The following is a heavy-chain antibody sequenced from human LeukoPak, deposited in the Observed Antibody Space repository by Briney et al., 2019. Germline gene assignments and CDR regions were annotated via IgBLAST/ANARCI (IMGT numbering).Heavy chain of an antibody. J-gene: IGHJ4*02. CDR2: VSSASSHV. V-gene: IGHV3-21*01. CDR3: ARDLMRFPEWVN. CDR1: GFSFSTYA. D-gene: IGHD3-3*01. Sequence: PGGSLRLSCVASGFSFSTYAMNWVRQAPGKGPEWVSYVSSASSHVYYADSVRGRFIISRDNAKNSLYLQMNSLRAEDTAVYYCARDLMRFPEWVNWGQGTLVTVSS.